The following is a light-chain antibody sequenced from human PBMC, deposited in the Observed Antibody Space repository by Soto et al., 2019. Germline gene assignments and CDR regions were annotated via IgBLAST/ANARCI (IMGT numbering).Light chain of an antibody. J-gene: IGKJ2*01. CDR1: QSVSSSY. V-gene: IGKV3-20*01. CDR3: QHYGTAPVYT. CDR2: GAS. Sequence: EIVLTQSPGTLSLSPGERATLSCRASQSVSSSYLAWYQQKPGQAPRLLIYGASSRATGIPDRFSSSGSWTDFPLTLSRVVAEDPAVHYCQHYGTAPVYTFGQGTPLEIK.